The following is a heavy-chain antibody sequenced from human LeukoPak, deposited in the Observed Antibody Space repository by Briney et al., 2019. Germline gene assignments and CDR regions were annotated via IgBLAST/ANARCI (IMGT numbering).Heavy chain of an antibody. CDR3: ARGRASSSWYLSASRFDP. D-gene: IGHD6-13*01. CDR1: GGSFSGYY. Sequence: MTSETLSLTCAVYGGSFSGYYWSWIRQPPGKGLEWIGEINHSGSTNYNPSLKSQVTISVDTSKNQFSLKLSSVTAADTAVYYCARGRASSSWYLSASRFDPWGQGTLVTVSS. CDR2: INHSGST. V-gene: IGHV4-34*01. J-gene: IGHJ5*02.